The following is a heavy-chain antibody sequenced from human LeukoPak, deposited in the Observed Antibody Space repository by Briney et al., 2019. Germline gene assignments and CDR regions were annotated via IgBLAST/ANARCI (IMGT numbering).Heavy chain of an antibody. CDR3: ARDAAIDY. Sequence: QTGGSLRLSCAASGFSFCSFWMTWVRQAPGKGLEWLANINQDATEIYYVDSVKGRFTISRDNTKNSLYLQMNTLRDDDSGIYYCARDAAIDYWGRGALVTVSS. D-gene: IGHD6-25*01. CDR1: GFSFCSFW. CDR2: INQDATEI. J-gene: IGHJ4*01. V-gene: IGHV3-7*03.